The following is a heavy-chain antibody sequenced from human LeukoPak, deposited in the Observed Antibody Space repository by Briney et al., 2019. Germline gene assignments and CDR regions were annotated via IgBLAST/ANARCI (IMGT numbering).Heavy chain of an antibody. J-gene: IGHJ4*02. Sequence: PSETLSLTCAVYGGSFSGYYWSWIRQPPGKGLEWIGEINHSGSTNYNPSLKSRVTISVDTSKNQFSLKLSSVTAADTAVYYCARVVPDYGDYLNFDYWGQGTLVTVSS. CDR1: GGSFSGYY. CDR2: INHSGST. V-gene: IGHV4-34*01. CDR3: ARVVPDYGDYLNFDY. D-gene: IGHD4-17*01.